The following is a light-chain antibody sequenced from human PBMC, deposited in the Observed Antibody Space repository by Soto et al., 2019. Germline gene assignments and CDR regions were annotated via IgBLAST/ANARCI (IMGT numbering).Light chain of an antibody. J-gene: IGLJ3*02. V-gene: IGLV2-11*01. CDR3: CSSAGGFTGV. CDR2: YVS. Sequence: QSDLTQPRSVSGSPGQSVTISCTGTSSDVVSWYQQHPGKAPKLIIYYVSQRPSGVPDRFSGSKSGNTASLTISGLQAEDEADYYCCSSAGGFTGVFGGGTKLTVL. CDR1: SSDVV.